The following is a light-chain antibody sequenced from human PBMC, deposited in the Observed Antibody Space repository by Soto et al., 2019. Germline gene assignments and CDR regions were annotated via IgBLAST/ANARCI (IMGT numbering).Light chain of an antibody. J-gene: IGKJ5*01. V-gene: IGKV3-15*01. CDR3: QQYNKWPPIT. CDR1: QSVRDN. CDR2: GAS. Sequence: EIVMTQSPSTLSVSPGQRATLSCRASQSVRDNLAWYRQKPGQAPSLLIYGASTRATGIPARFSGTGSGTEFTLTISSLQSEDVAVYYCQQYNKWPPITFGQGTRLEI.